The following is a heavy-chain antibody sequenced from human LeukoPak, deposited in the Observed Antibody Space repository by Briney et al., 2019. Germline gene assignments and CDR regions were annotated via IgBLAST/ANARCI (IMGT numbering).Heavy chain of an antibody. D-gene: IGHD5-18*01. J-gene: IGHJ6*03. V-gene: IGHV4-34*01. CDR1: GGSFSGYY. CDR3: ARGRVFPTRYSYGLFYYYYYYMDV. CDR2: INHSGST. Sequence: SETLSLTCAVYGGSFSGYYWSWIRQPPGKGLEWIGEINHSGSTNYNPSLKSRVTISVDTSKNQFSLKLSSVTAADTAVYYCARGRVFPTRYSYGLFYYYYYYMDVWGKGTTVTVSS.